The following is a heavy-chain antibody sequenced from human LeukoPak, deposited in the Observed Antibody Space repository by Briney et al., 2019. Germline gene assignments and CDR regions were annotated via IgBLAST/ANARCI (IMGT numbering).Heavy chain of an antibody. CDR1: GFTFSNYG. D-gene: IGHD3-10*01. CDR3: AKGPVTMVRGVAGYFDY. CDR2: IWYDGSNK. V-gene: IGHV3-33*06. J-gene: IGHJ4*02. Sequence: GRSLRLSCAASGFTFSNYGMHWVRQAPGKGLEWVAVIWYDGSNKYYADSVKGRFTMSRDNSKNTLYLQMNSLRAEDTAVYYCAKGPVTMVRGVAGYFDYWGQGTLVTVSS.